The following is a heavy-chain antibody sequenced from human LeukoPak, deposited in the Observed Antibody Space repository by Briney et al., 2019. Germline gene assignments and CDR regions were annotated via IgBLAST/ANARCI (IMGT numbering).Heavy chain of an antibody. D-gene: IGHD2-2*01. Sequence: SETLSLTCTVSGYSISSGYYWGWIRQPPGKGLEWIGSIYHSGSTYYNPSLKSRVTISVDTSKNQFSLKLSSVTAADTAVYYCAKSLESTNYYYHMDVWGKGTTVTISS. V-gene: IGHV4-38-2*02. CDR1: GYSISSGYY. J-gene: IGHJ6*03. CDR3: AKSLESTNYYYHMDV. CDR2: IYHSGST.